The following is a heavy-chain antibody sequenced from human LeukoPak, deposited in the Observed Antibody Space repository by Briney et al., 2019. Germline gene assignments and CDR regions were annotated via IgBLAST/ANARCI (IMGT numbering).Heavy chain of an antibody. V-gene: IGHV3-15*01. Sequence: GGSLRLSCAASGFTFSNAWMSWVRQAPGKGLEWVGRIKSKTDGGTTDYVAPVKGRFTISRDDSKNTPYLQMNSLKTEDTAVYYCTGVRFLEWLSIPMVDYWGQGTLVTVSS. J-gene: IGHJ4*02. CDR2: IKSKTDGGTT. CDR3: TGVRFLEWLSIPMVDY. CDR1: GFTFSNAW. D-gene: IGHD3-3*01.